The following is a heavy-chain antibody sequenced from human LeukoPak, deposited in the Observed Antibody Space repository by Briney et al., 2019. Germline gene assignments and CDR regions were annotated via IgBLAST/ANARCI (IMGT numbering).Heavy chain of an antibody. CDR2: IRSIPYGGTT. J-gene: IGHJ4*02. D-gene: IGHD3-10*01. Sequence: PGRSLRLSCTVPGFTFCDYTMSCVRQAPGKGLEWVGFIRSIPYGGTTEYAASVKGRFTISRDVSKSIAYLQVNSLKTEDTAVYYCTRGSIPRGANPYYWGQGTLVTVSS. CDR3: TRGSIPRGANPYY. CDR1: GFTFCDYT. V-gene: IGHV3-49*04.